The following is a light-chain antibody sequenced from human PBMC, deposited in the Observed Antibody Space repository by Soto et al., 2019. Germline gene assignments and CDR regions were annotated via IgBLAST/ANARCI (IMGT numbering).Light chain of an antibody. Sequence: QSVLAQPPSVSGAPGQRVTISFTGSSSNIGAGYDVHWYQQLPGAAPKLLIYGNSNRPSGVPDRFSGSKSGTSASLAITGLQAEDEADYCCQSYDSSLSAYVFGTGTKVTVL. V-gene: IGLV1-40*01. J-gene: IGLJ1*01. CDR1: SSNIGAGYD. CDR3: QSYDSSLSAYV. CDR2: GNS.